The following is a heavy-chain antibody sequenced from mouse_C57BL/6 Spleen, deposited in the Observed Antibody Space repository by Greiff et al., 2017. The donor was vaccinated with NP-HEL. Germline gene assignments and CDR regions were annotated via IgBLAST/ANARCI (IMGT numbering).Heavy chain of an antibody. J-gene: IGHJ1*03. V-gene: IGHV1-59*01. Sequence: VQLQQPGAELVRPGTSVKLSCKASGYTFTSYWMHWVKQRPGQGLEWIGVIDPSDSYTNYNQKFKGKATLTVDTSSSTAYMQLSSLTSEDSAVYYCARSSGYYLNWYFDVWGTGTTVTVSS. CDR2: IDPSDSYT. D-gene: IGHD2-3*01. CDR3: ARSSGYYLNWYFDV. CDR1: GYTFTSYW.